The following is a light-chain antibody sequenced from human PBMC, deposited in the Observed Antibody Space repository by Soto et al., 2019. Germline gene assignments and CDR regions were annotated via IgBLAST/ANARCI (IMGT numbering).Light chain of an antibody. V-gene: IGLV1-40*01. Sequence: QSVLTQPPSVSGAPGQRVTISCTGSSSNIGAGYDVHWYQQLPGTAPKLLIYGNSNRPSGVPDRFSGSKSGNTASLTISGLQAEDEADYYCSSYTSGSTWVFGGGTKLTVL. J-gene: IGLJ3*02. CDR2: GNS. CDR3: SSYTSGSTWV. CDR1: SSNIGAGYD.